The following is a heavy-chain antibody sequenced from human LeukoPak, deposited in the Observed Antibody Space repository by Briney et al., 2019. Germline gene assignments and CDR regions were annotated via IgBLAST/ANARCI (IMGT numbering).Heavy chain of an antibody. CDR2: INHSGST. J-gene: IGHJ4*02. V-gene: IGHV4-34*01. CDR3: ARGLSAVAY. Sequence: TSETLSLTCAVYGGSFSGYYWSWIRQPPGKGLEWIGEINHSGSTNYNPSLKSRVTMSVDTSKKQFSLKLSSVTAADTAVYYCARGLSAVAYWGQGTLVTVSS. CDR1: GGSFSGYY.